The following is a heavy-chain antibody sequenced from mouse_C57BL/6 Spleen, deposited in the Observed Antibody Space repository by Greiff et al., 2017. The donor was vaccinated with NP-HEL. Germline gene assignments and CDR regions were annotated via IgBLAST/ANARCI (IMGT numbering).Heavy chain of an antibody. J-gene: IGHJ2*01. CDR3: ARHEGYYFDY. CDR1: GFTFSSYT. CDR2: ISGGGGNT. V-gene: IGHV5-9*01. Sequence: EVNLVESGGGLVKPGGSLKLSCAASGFTFSSYTMSWVRQTPEKRLEWVATISGGGGNTYYPDSVKGRFTISRDNAKNTLYLQMSSLRSEDTALYYCARHEGYYFDYWGQGTTLTVSS.